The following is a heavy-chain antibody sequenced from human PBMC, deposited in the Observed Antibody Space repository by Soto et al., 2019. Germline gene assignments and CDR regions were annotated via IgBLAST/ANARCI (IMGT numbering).Heavy chain of an antibody. J-gene: IGHJ6*02. CDR1: GFTFSDNA. D-gene: IGHD2-2*01. Sequence: EVQLLESGGGLVQPGGSLGLSCGASGFTFSDNAMTWVRQAPGKGLEWVSSISDDGDSTYYADSVKGRFTISRDNSKNTLFLQMSSLGAEDTAVYYCAKSLSTAVNYGLDVWGQGTSVTVSS. V-gene: IGHV3-23*01. CDR3: AKSLSTAVNYGLDV. CDR2: ISDDGDST.